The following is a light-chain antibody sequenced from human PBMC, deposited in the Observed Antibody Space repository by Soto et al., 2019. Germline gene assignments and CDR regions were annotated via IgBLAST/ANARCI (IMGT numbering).Light chain of an antibody. CDR3: QHTYSTLNS. V-gene: IGKV1-39*01. Sequence: DIRVTQSPSSLSASVRDRVTITCRASQSIRTSLNWYQQRPGQPPKLLIHTASTLQTGVPSRFSGRGSGTDFTRTISSLQPEDFATYYCQHTYSTLNSFGQVTKLEIK. J-gene: IGKJ2*03. CDR2: TAS. CDR1: QSIRTS.